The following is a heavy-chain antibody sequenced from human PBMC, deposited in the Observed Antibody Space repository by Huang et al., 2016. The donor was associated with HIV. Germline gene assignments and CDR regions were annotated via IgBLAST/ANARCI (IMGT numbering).Heavy chain of an antibody. V-gene: IGHV1-18*01. Sequence: QVQLVQSGGEVKQPGASVRVSCKASGYDFGSYGVSWVRQAPGQGLEWLGWIGSDSRDTRTAQKFQGRVTMTTDRSATTTYMELRSLRYDDTAVYYCARDTYYTDIWKRNDASFLWGQGTMITVYS. D-gene: IGHD3-22*01. CDR2: IGSDSRDT. CDR1: GYDFGSYG. CDR3: ARDTYYTDIWKRNDASFL. J-gene: IGHJ3*01.